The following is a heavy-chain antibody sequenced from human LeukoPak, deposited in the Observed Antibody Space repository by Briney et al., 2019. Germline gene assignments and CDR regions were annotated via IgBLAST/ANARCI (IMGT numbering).Heavy chain of an antibody. D-gene: IGHD3-3*01. Sequence: PSETLSLTCTVSGDSISSSSYYWGWIRQPPGKGLEWIGYIYYSGSTNYNPSLKSRVTILVDTSKNQFSLKLTSVTAADTAVYYCARHVGGGGVLRFDPWGQGTLVTVSS. J-gene: IGHJ5*02. CDR3: ARHVGGGGVLRFDP. V-gene: IGHV4-61*05. CDR1: GDSISSSSYY. CDR2: IYYSGST.